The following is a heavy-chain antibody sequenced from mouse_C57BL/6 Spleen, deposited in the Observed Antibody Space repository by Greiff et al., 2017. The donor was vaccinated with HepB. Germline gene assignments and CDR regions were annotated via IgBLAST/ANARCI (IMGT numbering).Heavy chain of an antibody. CDR1: GYAFSSSW. CDR3: ARKSSRNWYFDV. J-gene: IGHJ1*03. Sequence: VQLQESGPELVKPGASVKISCKASGYAFSSSWMNWVKQRPGKGLEWIGRIYPGDGDTNYNGKFKGKATLTADKSSSTAYMQLSSLTSEDSAVYFCARKSSRNWYFDVWGTGTTVTVSS. CDR2: IYPGDGDT. D-gene: IGHD1-1*01. V-gene: IGHV1-82*01.